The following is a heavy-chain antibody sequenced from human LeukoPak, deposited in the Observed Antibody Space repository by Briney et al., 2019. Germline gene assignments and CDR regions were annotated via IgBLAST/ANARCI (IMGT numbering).Heavy chain of an antibody. V-gene: IGHV4-59*01. CDR3: ASPSITGTIDAFDI. D-gene: IGHD1-20*01. Sequence: SETLSLTCTVSGGSISSYYWSWIRQPPGKGLKWIGYIYYSGSTNYNPSLKSRVTISVDTSKNQFSLKLSSVTAADTAVYYCASPSITGTIDAFDIWGQGTMVTVSS. CDR2: IYYSGST. J-gene: IGHJ3*02. CDR1: GGSISSYY.